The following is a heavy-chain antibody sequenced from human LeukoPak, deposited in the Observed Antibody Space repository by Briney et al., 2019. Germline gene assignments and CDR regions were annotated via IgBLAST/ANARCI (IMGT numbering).Heavy chain of an antibody. D-gene: IGHD5-12*01. Sequence: SETLSLTCTVSGGSISTSNYYWGWIRQPPGKGLEWIGNIFYSGTTYYNPSLKSRVTISIDTSKNQLFLKLSSVTAADTAVYYCATVEGSGYDSRGWFDPWGQGTLVTVSS. CDR3: ATVEGSGYDSRGWFDP. CDR1: GGSISTSNYY. V-gene: IGHV4-39*07. CDR2: IFYSGTT. J-gene: IGHJ5*02.